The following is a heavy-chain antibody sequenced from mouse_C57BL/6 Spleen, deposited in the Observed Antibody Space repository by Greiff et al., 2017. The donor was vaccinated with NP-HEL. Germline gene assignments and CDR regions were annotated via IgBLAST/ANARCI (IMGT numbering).Heavy chain of an antibody. J-gene: IGHJ1*03. CDR3: ARGPGDWYCDV. CDR1: GYSFTGYF. Sequence: VQLQQSGPELVKPGDSVKISCKASGYSFTGYFMNWVMQSHGKGLEWIGRINPYNGDTFYTQKFKGKATLTVDKSSRTAHMALRSLTSEDSAVYYCARGPGDWYCDVWGTGTTVTVSS. CDR2: INPYNGDT. V-gene: IGHV1-20*01.